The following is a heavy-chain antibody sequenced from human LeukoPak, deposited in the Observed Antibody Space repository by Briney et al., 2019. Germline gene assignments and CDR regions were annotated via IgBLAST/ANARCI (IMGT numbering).Heavy chain of an antibody. CDR2: ISGGGGST. D-gene: IGHD1-14*01. V-gene: IGHV3-23*01. CDR3: AKGSGINHYHWIDP. J-gene: IGHJ5*02. Sequence: GGSLRLSCAASEFTFSNYAMNWVRQAPGKGLEWVSGISGGGGSTYYADSVKGRFTISRDNSKDTLYLQMDSLRAEDTALYYCAKGSGINHYHWIDPWGQGTLVTVSS. CDR1: EFTFSNYA.